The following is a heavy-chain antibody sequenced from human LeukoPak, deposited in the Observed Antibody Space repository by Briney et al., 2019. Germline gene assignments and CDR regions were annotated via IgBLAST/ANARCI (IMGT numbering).Heavy chain of an antibody. V-gene: IGHV1-8*01. J-gene: IGHJ5*02. CDR3: ARAEGLNYDFWSGYLANWFDP. CDR2: MNPNSGNT. Sequence: ASVKVSCKASGYTFTSYDINWVRQATGQGLEWMGWMNPNSGNTGYAQKFQGRVTMTRNTSISTAYMELSSLRSEDTAVYYCARAEGLNYDFWSGYLANWFDPWGQGTLVTVSS. CDR1: GYTFTSYD. D-gene: IGHD3-3*01.